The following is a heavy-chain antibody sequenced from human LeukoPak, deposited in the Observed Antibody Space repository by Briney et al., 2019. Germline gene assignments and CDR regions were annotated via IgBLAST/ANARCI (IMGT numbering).Heavy chain of an antibody. CDR3: ARGLERFLEWLPFDY. CDR2: INPNSGGT. D-gene: IGHD3-3*01. Sequence: ASVKVSCKASGYTFTGYYMHWVRQAPGQGLEWMGWINPNSGGTNYAQKFQGRVTMTRDTSISTAYMELSRLRSDDTAVYYCARGLERFLEWLPFDYWGQGTLVTVSS. V-gene: IGHV1-2*02. J-gene: IGHJ4*02. CDR1: GYTFTGYY.